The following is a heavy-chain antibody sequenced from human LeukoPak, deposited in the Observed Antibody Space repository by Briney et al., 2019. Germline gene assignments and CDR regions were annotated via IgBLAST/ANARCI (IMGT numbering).Heavy chain of an antibody. CDR2: ISGRGGST. V-gene: IGHV3-23*01. D-gene: IGHD1-26*01. Sequence: PGGSLRLSCAASGFTFSSYAMSWVRQAPGKGLEWVSAISGRGGSTYYADSVKGRFTISRDNSKNTLYLQMNSLRAEDTAVYYCAKDSREVQELDYWGQGTLVTVSS. J-gene: IGHJ4*02. CDR3: AKDSREVQELDY. CDR1: GFTFSSYA.